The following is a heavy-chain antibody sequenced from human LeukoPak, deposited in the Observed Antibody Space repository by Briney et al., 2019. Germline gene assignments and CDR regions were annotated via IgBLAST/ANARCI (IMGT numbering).Heavy chain of an antibody. D-gene: IGHD1-26*01. J-gene: IGHJ4*02. Sequence: PGRSLRLSCAASGFTFSGYGMHWVRQAPGKGLEWVALISFDGSNQYYADPVKGRFTISRDNSKNTLYLQMSSLRAEDTAVYYCAKPPEVGATVAYFDYWGQGTLVTVSS. V-gene: IGHV3-30*18. CDR3: AKPPEVGATVAYFDY. CDR2: ISFDGSNQ. CDR1: GFTFSGYG.